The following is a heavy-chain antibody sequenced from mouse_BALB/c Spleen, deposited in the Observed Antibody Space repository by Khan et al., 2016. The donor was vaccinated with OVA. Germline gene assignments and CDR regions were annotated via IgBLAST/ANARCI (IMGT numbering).Heavy chain of an antibody. V-gene: IGHV2-9*02. J-gene: IGHJ3*01. CDR2: IWAGGST. D-gene: IGHD1-1*01. Sequence: QVQLKQSGPGLVAPSQSLSITCTVSGFSLNSYGVHWVRQPPGKGLEWLGVIWAGGSTNHNSALMSRLSISKDNSKSQVFLKMNSLQTDDTAMYCCARAFYYGAWFAFWGQGTLVTVSA. CDR3: ARAFYYGAWFAF. CDR1: GFSLNSYG.